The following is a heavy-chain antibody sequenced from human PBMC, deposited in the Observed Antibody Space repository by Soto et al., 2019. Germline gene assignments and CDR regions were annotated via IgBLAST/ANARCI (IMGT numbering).Heavy chain of an antibody. CDR1: GGSISSSSYY. CDR3: ARPSQSGYSIYYGMDV. D-gene: IGHD6-13*01. V-gene: IGHV4-39*01. J-gene: IGHJ6*02. Sequence: PSETLSLTCTVSGGSISSSSYYWGWIRQPPGKGLEWIGSIYYSGSTYYNPSLKSRVTISVDTSKNQFSLKLSSVTAADTAVYYCARPSQSGYSIYYGMDVWGQGTTVTVS. CDR2: IYYSGST.